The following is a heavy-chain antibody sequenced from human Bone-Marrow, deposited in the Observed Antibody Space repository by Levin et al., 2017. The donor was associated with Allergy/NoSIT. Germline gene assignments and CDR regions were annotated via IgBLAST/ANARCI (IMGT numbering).Heavy chain of an antibody. V-gene: IGHV4-30-4*01. J-gene: IGHJ4*02. CDR3: ARDDHTVGENYFDS. CDR1: GGSISSSDYY. CDR2: IYYSGST. Sequence: SETLSLTCTVSGGSISSSDYYWSWIRQPPGKGLEWIGYIYYSGSTYYNSSLKSRLVISLDTPKNQFSLRLSSVTAADPAVYYCARDDHTVGENYFDSWGQGILVTVSS. D-gene: IGHD1-14*01.